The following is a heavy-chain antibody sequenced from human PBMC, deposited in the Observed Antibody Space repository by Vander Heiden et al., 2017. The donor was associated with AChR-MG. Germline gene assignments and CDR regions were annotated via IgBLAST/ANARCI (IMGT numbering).Heavy chain of an antibody. D-gene: IGHD1-26*01. J-gene: IGHJ4*02. CDR2: IDWDDDK. V-gene: IGHV2-70*20. CDR1: GFSLSTTGMC. CDR3: ARTSGSYFDY. Sequence: QVTLRESGPPLVKPTQTVTLTCTFSGFSLSTTGMCVSWVRQPPGEALEWLALIDWDDDKYYNPALQTRLTISKDTSKNQVVLTMSNMDPVETATFYCARTSGSYFDYWGQGILVTVSS.